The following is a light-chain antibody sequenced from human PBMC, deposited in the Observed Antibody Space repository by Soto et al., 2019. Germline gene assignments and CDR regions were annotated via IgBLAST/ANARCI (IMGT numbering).Light chain of an antibody. V-gene: IGLV1-51*01. Sequence: HSVLTQPPSVSAAPGQKVTISCSGSSSNIGKNYVSWYQRLPGTAPKLLIYDNNERSSGIPDRFSGSKSGTSATLGIAGLQTGDEADYYCGTWDTSLSAVVFGGGTKVTVL. CDR2: DNN. CDR3: GTWDTSLSAVV. J-gene: IGLJ2*01. CDR1: SSNIGKNY.